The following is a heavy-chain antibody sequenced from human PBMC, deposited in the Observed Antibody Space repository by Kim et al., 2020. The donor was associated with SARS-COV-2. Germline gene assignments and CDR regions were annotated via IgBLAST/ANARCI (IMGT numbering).Heavy chain of an antibody. J-gene: IGHJ6*01. CDR1: GFTFSSYG. Sequence: GGSLRLSCAASGFTFSSYGMHWVRQAPGKGLEWVAVIWYDGSNKYYADSVKGRFTISRDNSKNTLYLQMNSLRAEDTAVYYCAKDKSGSYSLYYYYGMDVWGQGTTVTVSS. CDR3: AKDKSGSYSLYYYYGMDV. CDR2: IWYDGSNK. V-gene: IGHV3-33*06. D-gene: IGHD1-26*01.